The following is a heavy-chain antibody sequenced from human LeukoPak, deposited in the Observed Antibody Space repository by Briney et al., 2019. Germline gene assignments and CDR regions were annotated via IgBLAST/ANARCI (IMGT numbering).Heavy chain of an antibody. CDR3: ARDLEMATELGGY. V-gene: IGHV4-38-2*02. CDR2: IYHSGST. Sequence: SETLSLTCTVSGYSISSGYYWGWIRQPPGKGLEWIGSIYHSGSTYYNPSLKSRVTISVDTSKNQFSLKLSSVTAADTAVYYCARDLEMATELGGYWGQGTLVTVSS. D-gene: IGHD5-24*01. J-gene: IGHJ4*02. CDR1: GYSISSGYY.